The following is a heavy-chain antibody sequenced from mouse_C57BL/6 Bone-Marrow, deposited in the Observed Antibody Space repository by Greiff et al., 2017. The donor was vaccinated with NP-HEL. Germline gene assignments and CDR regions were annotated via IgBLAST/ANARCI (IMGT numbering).Heavy chain of an antibody. J-gene: IGHJ4*01. V-gene: IGHV8-12*01. Sequence: QVQLKESGPGILQSSQTLSLTCSFSGFSLSTSGMGVSWIRQPSGKGLEWLAHIYWDDDKRYNPSLKSRLTISKDTSRNQVFLKITSVDTADTATYYCARRDRYYYGSSYVLYMDYWGQGTSVTVSS. D-gene: IGHD1-1*01. CDR2: IYWDDDK. CDR1: GFSLSTSGMG. CDR3: ARRDRYYYGSSYVLYMDY.